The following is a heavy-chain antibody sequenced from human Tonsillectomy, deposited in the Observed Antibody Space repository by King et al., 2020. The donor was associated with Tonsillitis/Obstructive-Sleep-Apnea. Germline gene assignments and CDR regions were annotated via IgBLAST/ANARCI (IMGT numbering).Heavy chain of an antibody. CDR1: GFTFSSYG. CDR2: IWYDGSNK. V-gene: IGHV3-33*01. J-gene: IGHJ3*02. CDR3: ARDSQLHGAFDI. Sequence: VQLVESGGGVVQPGRSLRLSCAASGFTFSSYGMHWARQAPGKGLEWVAVIWYDGSNKYYADSVKGRFTISRDNSKNTLYLQMNSLRAEDTAVYYCARDSQLHGAFDIWGQGTMVTVSS. D-gene: IGHD5-24*01.